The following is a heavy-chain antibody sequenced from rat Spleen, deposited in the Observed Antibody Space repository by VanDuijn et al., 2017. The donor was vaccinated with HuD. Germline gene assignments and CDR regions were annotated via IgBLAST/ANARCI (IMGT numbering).Heavy chain of an antibody. J-gene: IGHJ2*01. CDR1: GFTFSHYY. D-gene: IGHD1-9*01. Sequence: EVQLVESGGGLVQPGRSLNLSCAASGFTFSHYYMAWVRQAPTKGLEWVASISTGGGNTYYRDSVKGRFTISRDNAKSTLYLQMDSLRSEDTATYYCARLGYTYYGYNYFDYWGQGVMVTVSS. CDR2: ISTGGGNT. CDR3: ARLGYTYYGYNYFDY. V-gene: IGHV5-25*01.